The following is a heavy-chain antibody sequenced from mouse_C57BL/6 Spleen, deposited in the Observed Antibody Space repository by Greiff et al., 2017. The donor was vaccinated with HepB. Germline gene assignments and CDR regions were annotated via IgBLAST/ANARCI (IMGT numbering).Heavy chain of an antibody. CDR2: ISNGGGST. CDR1: GFTFSDYY. V-gene: IGHV5-12*01. CDR3: ARLYYGSSPWAMDY. D-gene: IGHD1-1*01. Sequence: EVQLVESGGGLVQPGGSLKLSCAASGFTFSDYYMYWVRQTPEKRLEWVAYISNGGGSTYYPDTVKGRFTISRDNAKNTLYLQMSRLKSEDTAMYYCARLYYGSSPWAMDYWGQGTSVTVSS. J-gene: IGHJ4*01.